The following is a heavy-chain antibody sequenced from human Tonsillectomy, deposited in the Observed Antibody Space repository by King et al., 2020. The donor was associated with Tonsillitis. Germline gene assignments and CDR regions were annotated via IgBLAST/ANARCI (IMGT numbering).Heavy chain of an antibody. D-gene: IGHD2-21*01. V-gene: IGHV3-7*04. CDR2: TKPDGSEN. J-gene: IGHJ4*02. Sequence: EVQLVESGGGLVQPGGNLRLYCAASGFTFSASWMTWVRQAPGKGLEWVATTKPDGSENWFVDSVKGRFTISRDNAKNSLYLHMNSLRAEDTAVYYCARDQGYSSFDYWGQGTLVTVSS. CDR3: ARDQGYSSFDY. CDR1: GFTFSASW.